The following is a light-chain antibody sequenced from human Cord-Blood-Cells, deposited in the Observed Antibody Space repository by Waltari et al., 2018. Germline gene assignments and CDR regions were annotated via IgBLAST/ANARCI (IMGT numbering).Light chain of an antibody. CDR2: EVS. Sequence: QSALTQPASVSGPSGPSITISCTGTSSDVGGYNSVSWYQQHPGKAPKLMIYEVSNRPSGVSNRFSGSKSGNTASLTISGLQAEDEADYYCSSYTSSSTYVFGTGTKVTVL. V-gene: IGLV2-14*01. CDR3: SSYTSSSTYV. CDR1: SSDVGGYNS. J-gene: IGLJ1*01.